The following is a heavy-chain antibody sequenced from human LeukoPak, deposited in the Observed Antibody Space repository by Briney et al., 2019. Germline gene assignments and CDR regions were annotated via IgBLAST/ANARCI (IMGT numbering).Heavy chain of an antibody. CDR2: IYYSGST. D-gene: IGHD3-10*01. J-gene: IGHJ3*02. V-gene: IGHV4-59*01. CDR3: ARDYGSGSYYTRTPEPDAFDI. CDR1: GGSISSYC. Sequence: PSETLSLTCTVSGGSISSYCWSWIRQPPGKGLEWIGYIYYSGSTNYNPSLKSRVTISVDTSKNQFSLKLSSVTAADTAVYYCARDYGSGSYYTRTPEPDAFDIWGQGTMVTVSS.